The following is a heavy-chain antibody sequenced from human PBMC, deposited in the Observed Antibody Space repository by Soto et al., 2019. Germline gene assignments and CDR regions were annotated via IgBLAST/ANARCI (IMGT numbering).Heavy chain of an antibody. Sequence: GRSLRLSCAASGFAFRTYAMAWVRHAPGKGLEWVSGIWGSGDRSFYADSVKGRFTISRDNFRNTLYLQMYSLTAEDTALYYCAKTGPYCGGDCSRYFYGMDVWGQGTTVTVSS. CDR1: GFAFRTYA. D-gene: IGHD2-21*02. J-gene: IGHJ6*02. CDR2: IWGSGDRS. CDR3: AKTGPYCGGDCSRYFYGMDV. V-gene: IGHV3-23*01.